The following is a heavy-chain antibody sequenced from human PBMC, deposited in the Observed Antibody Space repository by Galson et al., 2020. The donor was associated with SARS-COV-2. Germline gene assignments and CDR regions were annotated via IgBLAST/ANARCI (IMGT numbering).Heavy chain of an antibody. J-gene: IGHJ3*02. CDR1: GMSFRRYG. V-gene: IGHV3-23*01. D-gene: IGHD7-27*01. CDR2: ISGNGDST. Sequence: GGSLRLSCAGSGMSFRRYGMSWVRQAPGEGLEWVAVISGNGDSTSYVGSMKGRFTISRDNDKNTMYLQMNDLRAEDTALYYCAGDPGDRDTVDIWGQGTMVSVSS. CDR3: AGDPGDRDTVDI.